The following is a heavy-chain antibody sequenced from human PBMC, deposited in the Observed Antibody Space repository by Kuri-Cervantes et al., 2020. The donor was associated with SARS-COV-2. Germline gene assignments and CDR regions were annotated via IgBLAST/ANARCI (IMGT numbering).Heavy chain of an antibody. J-gene: IGHJ3*02. CDR3: ARARSGTIDAFDI. D-gene: IGHD3-10*01. V-gene: IGHV1-46*01. CDR2: INPSGGST. Sequence: ASVKVSCKASGYTFTGYYMHWVRQAPGQGLEWMGIINPSGGSTTYAQKFQGRVTMTRDTSTSTVYVELSSLRSEDTAVYYCARARSGTIDAFDIWGQGTMVTVSS. CDR1: GYTFTGYY.